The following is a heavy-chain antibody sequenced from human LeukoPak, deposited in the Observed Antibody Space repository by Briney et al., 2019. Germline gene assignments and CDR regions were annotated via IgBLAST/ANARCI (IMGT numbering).Heavy chain of an antibody. Sequence: GGSLRLSCAASGFTFSRYSMNWVRQAPGKGLEWVSSISSSSTYIYYADSVKGRFTISRDNAKNSLYLQMNSLRAEDTAVYFCARDRGYTQDYWGQGTLVTVSS. CDR3: ARDRGYTQDY. CDR2: ISSSSTYI. J-gene: IGHJ4*02. CDR1: GFTFSRYS. V-gene: IGHV3-21*01. D-gene: IGHD5-12*01.